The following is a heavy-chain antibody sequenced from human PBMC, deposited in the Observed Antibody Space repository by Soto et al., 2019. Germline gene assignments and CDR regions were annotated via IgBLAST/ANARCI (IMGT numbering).Heavy chain of an antibody. V-gene: IGHV3-33*01. CDR1: GFTFSSYG. CDR2: IWYDGSNK. Sequence: SLRLSCAASGFTFSSYGMHWVRQAPGKGLEWVAVIWYDGSNKYYADSVKGRFTISRDNSKNTLYLQMNSLRAEDTAVYYCARDGNWNDPHEYYFDYWGQGTLVTVSS. D-gene: IGHD1-1*01. J-gene: IGHJ4*02. CDR3: ARDGNWNDPHEYYFDY.